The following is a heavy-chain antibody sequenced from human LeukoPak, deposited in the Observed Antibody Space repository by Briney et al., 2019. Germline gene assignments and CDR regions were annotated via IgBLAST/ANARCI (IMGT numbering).Heavy chain of an antibody. Sequence: GGSLRLSCVASGFTFSSFEMNWVRQAPGKGLEWVSHSSSSGSTIYYAGSVKGRFTIARDNAKNSVYLQMNSLRAEDTAVYYCARGSLHSAYGFDYWGQGTLVTVSS. CDR2: SSSSGSTI. CDR3: ARGSLHSAYGFDY. D-gene: IGHD5-12*01. CDR1: GFTFSSFE. J-gene: IGHJ4*02. V-gene: IGHV3-48*03.